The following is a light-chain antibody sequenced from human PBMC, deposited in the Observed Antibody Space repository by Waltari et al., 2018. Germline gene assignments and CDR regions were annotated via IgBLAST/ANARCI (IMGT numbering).Light chain of an antibody. CDR1: QSVNTY. V-gene: IGKV3-11*01. CDR2: DAS. CDR3: QERSNWPGGS. J-gene: IGKJ4*01. Sequence: EIVLTQSPASLSLSLGESASLSCRASQSVNTYLAWYQQKPGQPPRLLIYDASTRATGVPARFVGSGSGTDFTLTITRLEPEDFAVYYCQERSNWPGGSFGGGTKVETK.